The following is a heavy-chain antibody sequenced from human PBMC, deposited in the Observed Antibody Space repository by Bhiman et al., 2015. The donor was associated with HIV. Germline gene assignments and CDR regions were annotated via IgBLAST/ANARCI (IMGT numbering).Heavy chain of an antibody. Sequence: EVQLLESGGGLVQPGGSLRLSCAASGFTFSSYAMAWVRQAPGKGLEWVGRIKSKDDGGTTDYAAPVKGRFTISRDDSKHTLYLQMNRLKTEDTAVYYCTTDQEFTLDQWGQGTLVTVSS. J-gene: IGHJ4*02. CDR2: IKSKDDGGTT. D-gene: IGHD2-15*01. CDR1: GFTFSSYA. CDR3: TTDQEFTLDQ. V-gene: IGHV3-15*01.